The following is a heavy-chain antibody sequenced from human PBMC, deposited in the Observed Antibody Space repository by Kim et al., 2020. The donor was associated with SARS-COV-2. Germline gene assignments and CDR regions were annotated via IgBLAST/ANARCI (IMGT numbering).Heavy chain of an antibody. D-gene: IGHD5-12*01. J-gene: IGHJ5*02. CDR2: INPNSGGT. Sequence: ASVKVSCKASGYTFTGYYMHWVRQAPGQGLEWMGWINPNSGGTNYAQKFQGRVTMTRDTSISTAYMELSRLRSDDTAVYYCARSGKMATIQNNWFDPWGQGTLVTVSS. CDR3: ARSGKMATIQNNWFDP. CDR1: GYTFTGYY. V-gene: IGHV1-2*02.